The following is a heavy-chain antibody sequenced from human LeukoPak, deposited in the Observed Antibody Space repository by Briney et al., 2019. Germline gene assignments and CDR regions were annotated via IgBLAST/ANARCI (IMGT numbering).Heavy chain of an antibody. D-gene: IGHD6-19*01. J-gene: IGHJ4*02. CDR1: GGSISPYY. CDR2: IYYSGTT. Sequence: SGTLSLTCIVSGGSISPYYWNWIRQPPGKGLEWIGYIYYSGTTNYNPSLKSRVTISVDTSKNQFSLKLNSVTAADTAVYYCARHLAGRIFTFDYWGQGTLVTVSS. CDR3: ARHLAGRIFTFDY. V-gene: IGHV4-59*01.